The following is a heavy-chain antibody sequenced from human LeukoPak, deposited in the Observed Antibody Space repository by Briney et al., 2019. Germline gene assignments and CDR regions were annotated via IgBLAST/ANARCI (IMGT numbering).Heavy chain of an antibody. CDR3: AKTPYLMIVVVTTYYFDY. CDR2: ISGSGGST. CDR1: GFTFSSYA. J-gene: IGHJ4*02. D-gene: IGHD3-22*01. Sequence: GGSLRLSCAASGFTFSSYAMSWVRQAPGKGLEWVSAISGSGGSTHYADSVKGRFTISRDNSKNTLYLQMNSLRAEDTAVYYCAKTPYLMIVVVTTYYFDYWGQGTLVTVSS. V-gene: IGHV3-23*01.